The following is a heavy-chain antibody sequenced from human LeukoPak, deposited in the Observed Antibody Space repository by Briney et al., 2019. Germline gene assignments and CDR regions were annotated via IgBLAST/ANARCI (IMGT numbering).Heavy chain of an antibody. V-gene: IGHV1-18*01. Sequence: ASVKVSCKASGYTFTSYGISWVRQAPGQGLEWMGWISAYNGNTNYAQKLQGRVTMTTDTSTSTAYMELRSLRSDDTAVYYCATLDPEYDCLDYWGQGTLVTVSS. CDR3: ATLDPEYDCLDY. D-gene: IGHD2-21*02. J-gene: IGHJ4*02. CDR2: ISAYNGNT. CDR1: GYTFTSYG.